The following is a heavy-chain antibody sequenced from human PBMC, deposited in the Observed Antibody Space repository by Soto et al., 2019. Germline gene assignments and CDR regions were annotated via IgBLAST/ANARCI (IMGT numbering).Heavy chain of an antibody. CDR3: AKSITARPFDY. CDR2: ISGGGGNT. J-gene: IGHJ4*02. Sequence: EVQLLESGGGLVQPGGSLRLSCTASGFTFSSYAMSWVRQAPGKGLEWVSAISGGGGNTYYADSVKGRFTISRDNSKNTLYLQMNSLRAEDTAVYYCAKSITARPFDYWGQGALVTVSS. CDR1: GFTFSSYA. V-gene: IGHV3-23*01. D-gene: IGHD6-6*01.